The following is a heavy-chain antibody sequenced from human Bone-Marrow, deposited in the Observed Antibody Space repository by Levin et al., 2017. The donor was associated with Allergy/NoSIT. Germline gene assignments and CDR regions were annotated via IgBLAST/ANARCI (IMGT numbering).Heavy chain of an antibody. CDR2: INQDGSET. V-gene: IGHV3-7*01. D-gene: IGHD3-10*01. CDR1: EFTFSTSW. Sequence: AGESLKISCAASEFTFSTSWMTWVRQAAGKGLEWVATINQDGSETYYVDSVKGRFTISRDNAKNSLYLHMNSLRAEDTAVYYCARDYYRKHDYWGQGTLVTVSS. CDR3: ARDYYRKHDY. J-gene: IGHJ4*02.